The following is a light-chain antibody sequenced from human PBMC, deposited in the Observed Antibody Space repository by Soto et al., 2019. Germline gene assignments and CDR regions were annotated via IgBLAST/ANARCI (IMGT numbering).Light chain of an antibody. V-gene: IGLV1-40*01. CDR3: ATWDDSLSGRV. J-gene: IGLJ3*02. Sequence: QAVVTQPPSVSGAPGQRVTISCTGSSSNIGAGHAVHWYQQLPGTAPKLLIHSNNNRPSGVPDRFSGSKSGTSASLAISGLRSEDEADYYCATWDDSLSGRVFGGGTKLTVL. CDR2: SNN. CDR1: SSNIGAGHA.